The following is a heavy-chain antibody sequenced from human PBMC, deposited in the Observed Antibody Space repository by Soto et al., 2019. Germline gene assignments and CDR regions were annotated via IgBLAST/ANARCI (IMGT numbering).Heavy chain of an antibody. CDR2: IRSKAYGGTT. CDR1: GFTLGDYA. V-gene: IGHV3-49*03. Sequence: GGSLRLSCTASGFTLGDYAMSWFRQAPGKGLEWVGFIRSKAYGGTTEYAAAVKGRFTISRADSKSIAYLQMHSRKTEETAVYYCTRAAPPGIAAAGTVVPSEGGQGTLVTVSS. D-gene: IGHD6-13*01. CDR3: TRAAPPGIAAAGTVVPSE. J-gene: IGHJ4*02.